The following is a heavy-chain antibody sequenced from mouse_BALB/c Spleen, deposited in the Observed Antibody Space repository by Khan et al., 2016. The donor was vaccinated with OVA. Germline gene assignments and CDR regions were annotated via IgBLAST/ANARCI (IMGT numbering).Heavy chain of an antibody. CDR1: GFTFSDYG. D-gene: IGHD3-1*01. Sequence: EMELVESGGGLVQPGGSRKLSCAASGFTFSDYGMAWIRQGPGKGPEWITFISSLAYNFYYADTVTGRITISRENAKNTLYREMNSLRSAATAMYYCARGGTWGFAYWGQGTLVTVSA. CDR2: ISSLAYNF. J-gene: IGHJ3*01. V-gene: IGHV5-15*02. CDR3: ARGGTWGFAY.